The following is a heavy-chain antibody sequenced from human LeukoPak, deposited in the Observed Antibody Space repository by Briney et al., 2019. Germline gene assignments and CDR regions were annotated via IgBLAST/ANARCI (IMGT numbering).Heavy chain of an antibody. Sequence: SETLSLTCTVSGGSINSYYWSWIQQPPGKALEWIGYIYNYGSTNYNPSLKSRVTISVDTSKNQFSLKLSSVTAADTAVYYCARDASQDFWSGSAFDPWGQGTLVTVSS. CDR2: IYNYGST. J-gene: IGHJ5*02. V-gene: IGHV4-59*01. CDR1: GGSINSYY. CDR3: ARDASQDFWSGSAFDP. D-gene: IGHD3-3*01.